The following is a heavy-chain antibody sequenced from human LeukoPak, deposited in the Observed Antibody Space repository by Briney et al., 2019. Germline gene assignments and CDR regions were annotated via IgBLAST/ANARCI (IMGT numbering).Heavy chain of an antibody. V-gene: IGHV1-69*05. D-gene: IGHD4-17*01. Sequence: SVKVSCKASGGTFSSYAISWVRQAPGQGLEWIGGIIPIFGTANYAQKFQGRVTIATDESTSTAYMELSSLRSEDTAVYYCARGIILYGDYTSFDYWGQGTLVTVSS. CDR1: GGTFSSYA. CDR2: IIPIFGTA. J-gene: IGHJ4*02. CDR3: ARGIILYGDYTSFDY.